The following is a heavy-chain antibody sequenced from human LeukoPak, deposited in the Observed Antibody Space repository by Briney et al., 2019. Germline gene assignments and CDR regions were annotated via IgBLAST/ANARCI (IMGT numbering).Heavy chain of an antibody. Sequence: ASVKVSCKASGYTFTSYYMHWVRQAPGQGLEWMGIINPSGGSTSYAQKFQGRVTMTRDTSTSTVCMELSSLRSEDTAVYYCARDRVDGDYGEREIDYWGQGTLVTVSS. CDR3: ARDRVDGDYGEREIDY. V-gene: IGHV1-46*01. J-gene: IGHJ4*02. D-gene: IGHD4-17*01. CDR1: GYTFTSYY. CDR2: INPSGGST.